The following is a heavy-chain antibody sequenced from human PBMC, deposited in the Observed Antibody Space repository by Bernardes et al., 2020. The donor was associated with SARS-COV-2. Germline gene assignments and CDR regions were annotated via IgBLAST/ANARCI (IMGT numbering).Heavy chain of an antibody. Sequence: GGSLRLSCAASGFTFSNYAMNWVRQAPGKGLEWVSVISSGGSGTYYADSLKGRFTISRDNSKNTLYLQMISLRAEDTAVYYCAREQDGDYPKYWGQGTLVTVSS. CDR3: AREQDGDYPKY. J-gene: IGHJ4*02. CDR1: GFTFSNYA. V-gene: IGHV3-23*01. CDR2: ISSGGSGT. D-gene: IGHD4-17*01.